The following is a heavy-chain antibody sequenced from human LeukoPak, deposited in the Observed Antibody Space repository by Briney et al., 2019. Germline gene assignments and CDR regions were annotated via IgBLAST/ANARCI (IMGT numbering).Heavy chain of an antibody. D-gene: IGHD3-22*01. CDR1: GFTFSSYG. J-gene: IGHJ4*02. Sequence: PGGSLRLSCAASGFTFSSYGMHWVRQAPGKGLEWVAVISYDGSNKYYADSVKGRFTISRGNSKNTLYLQMNSLRAEDTAVYYCAKAMIVVGSFDYWGQGTLVTVSS. V-gene: IGHV3-30*18. CDR2: ISYDGSNK. CDR3: AKAMIVVGSFDY.